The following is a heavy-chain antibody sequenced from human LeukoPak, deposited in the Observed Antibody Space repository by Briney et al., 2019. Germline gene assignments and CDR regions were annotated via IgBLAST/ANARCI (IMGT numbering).Heavy chain of an antibody. V-gene: IGHV3-53*01. D-gene: IGHD6-13*01. Sequence: HPGRSLSLSCAASGFTVSSNYMSWVRQAPGKGLEWVSVIYSGGSTYYADSVKGRFTISRDNSKNTLYLQMNSLRAEDTAVYYCARALAAAESYWGQGTLVTVSS. J-gene: IGHJ4*02. CDR2: IYSGGST. CDR1: GFTVSSNY. CDR3: ARALAAAESY.